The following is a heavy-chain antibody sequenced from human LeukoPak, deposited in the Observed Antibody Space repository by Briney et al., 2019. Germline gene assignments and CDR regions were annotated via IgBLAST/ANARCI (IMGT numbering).Heavy chain of an antibody. CDR3: STGPIKLLANFDY. CDR1: GFTFSNAW. J-gene: IGHJ4*02. V-gene: IGHV3-15*01. D-gene: IGHD3-3*02. CDR2: IKSKTGGGTT. Sequence: PGGSLRLSCAASGFTFSNAWMSWVRQAPGRGLEWVGRIKSKTGGGTTDYAAPVKGRFTISRDDSKNTLYLQMNSLRTEDTAVYFCSTGPIKLLANFDYWGQGTLVTVSS.